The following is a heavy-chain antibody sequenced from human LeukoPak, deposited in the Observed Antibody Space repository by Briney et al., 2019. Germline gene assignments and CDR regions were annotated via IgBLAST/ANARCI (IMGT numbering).Heavy chain of an antibody. CDR1: GFTFSSYS. J-gene: IGHJ3*02. V-gene: IGHV3-21*01. CDR2: ISSSSSYI. Sequence: GGSLRLSCAASGFTFSSYSMNWVRQAPGKGLEWVSSISSSSSYIYYADSVKGRFTISRDNAKNSLYLQMSSLGAEDTAVYYCARDWDYDFWSGYHHDAFDIWGQGTMVTVSS. D-gene: IGHD3-3*01. CDR3: ARDWDYDFWSGYHHDAFDI.